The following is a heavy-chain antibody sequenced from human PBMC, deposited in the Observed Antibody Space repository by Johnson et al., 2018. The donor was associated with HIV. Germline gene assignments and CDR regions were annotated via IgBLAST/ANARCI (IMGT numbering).Heavy chain of an antibody. V-gene: IGHV3-30*02. CDR1: GFTFSSYG. CDR3: VSVVRMPFSSDWKGFDI. D-gene: IGHD6-19*01. Sequence: QVQLVESGGGVVQPGGSLRLSCAASGFTFSSYGMHWVRQAPGKGLEWVAFIRYDGSNKYYADSVKGRFTISRDNSKNTLYLQLNSLRVGDTGLYYCVSVVRMPFSSDWKGFDIWGQGTMVTVSS. CDR2: IRYDGSNK. J-gene: IGHJ3*02.